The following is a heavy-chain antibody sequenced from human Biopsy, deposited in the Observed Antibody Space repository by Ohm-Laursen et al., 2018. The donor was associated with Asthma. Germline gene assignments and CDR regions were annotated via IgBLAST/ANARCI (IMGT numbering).Heavy chain of an antibody. V-gene: IGHV3-30-3*01. J-gene: IGHJ6*02. Sequence: LSLTCAASGFTFSSYAMHWVRQAPGKGLEWVAVISYDGSNKYYADSVKGRFTISRDNSKNTLYLQMNSLRAEDTAVYYCARVDTIFGVVIPIYYYYGMDVWGQGTTVTVSS. CDR2: ISYDGSNK. CDR1: GFTFSSYA. D-gene: IGHD3-3*01. CDR3: ARVDTIFGVVIPIYYYYGMDV.